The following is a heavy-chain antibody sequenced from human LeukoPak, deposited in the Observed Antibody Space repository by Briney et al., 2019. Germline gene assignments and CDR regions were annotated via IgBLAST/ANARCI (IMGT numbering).Heavy chain of an antibody. D-gene: IGHD2-2*01. CDR1: GGSISSSSYY. CDR2: IYYSGST. Sequence: SETLSLTCTVSGGSISSSSYYWGWIRQPPGKGLEWIGYIYYSGSTNYNPSLKSRVTISVDTSKNQFSLKLSSVTAADTAVYYCARHLGGYCSSTSCYALAFGMDVWGQGTTVTVSS. CDR3: ARHLGGYCSSTSCYALAFGMDV. J-gene: IGHJ6*02. V-gene: IGHV4-61*05.